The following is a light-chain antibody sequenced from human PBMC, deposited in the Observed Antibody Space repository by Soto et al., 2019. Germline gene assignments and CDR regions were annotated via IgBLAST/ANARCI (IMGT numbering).Light chain of an antibody. CDR2: RDT. CDR3: QVWDSSTGV. Sequence: SYELTQPLSVSVALGQTARITCGGNNIGSKNVHWYQQKPGQAPVLVIYRDTNRPSGIPERFSGSNSGNTATLTISRAQAGDEADYYCQVWDSSTGVFDGGTKLTVL. CDR1: NIGSKN. V-gene: IGLV3-9*01. J-gene: IGLJ3*02.